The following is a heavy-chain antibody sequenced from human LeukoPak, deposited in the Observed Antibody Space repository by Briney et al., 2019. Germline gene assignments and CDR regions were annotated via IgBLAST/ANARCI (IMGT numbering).Heavy chain of an antibody. CDR2: VYPGDSDT. Sequence: GESLKISCKGSGYSFTSYWIGWVRQMPGKGLEWMGIVYPGDSDTRYSPSFQGQVTISADQSISTAYLQWSNLKASDTAMYYCARGATAGYPQYYFDYWGQGTLVTVSS. D-gene: IGHD5-12*01. V-gene: IGHV5-51*01. J-gene: IGHJ4*02. CDR3: ARGATAGYPQYYFDY. CDR1: GYSFTSYW.